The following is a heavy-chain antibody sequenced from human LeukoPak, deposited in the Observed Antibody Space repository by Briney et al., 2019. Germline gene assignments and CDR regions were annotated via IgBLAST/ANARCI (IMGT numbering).Heavy chain of an antibody. J-gene: IGHJ3*02. CDR2: ISWDGGST. V-gene: IGHV3-43*01. D-gene: IGHD2-2*01. Sequence: GGSLRLSCAASGFTFDDYTMHWVRQAPGKGLEWVSLISWDGGSTYYADSVKGRFTISRDNSKNSLYLQMNSLRTEDTALYYCAKARGYCSSTSCYFGAFDIWGQGTMVTVSS. CDR3: AKARGYCSSTSCYFGAFDI. CDR1: GFTFDDYT.